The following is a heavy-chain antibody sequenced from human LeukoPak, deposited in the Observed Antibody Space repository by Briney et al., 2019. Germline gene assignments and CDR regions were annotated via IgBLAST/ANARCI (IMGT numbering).Heavy chain of an antibody. D-gene: IGHD2-15*01. V-gene: IGHV3-53*01. Sequence: GGSLRLSCAVAGVAVNSYFMGWVRQAPGKGLEWVSIISSEGFTYYADSVKGRFAISRDNFKDSLYLEMNSLRAEDTAFYYCARGRGGDWGQGALVTVSS. CDR1: GVAVNSYF. CDR2: ISSEGFT. CDR3: ARGRGGD. J-gene: IGHJ4*02.